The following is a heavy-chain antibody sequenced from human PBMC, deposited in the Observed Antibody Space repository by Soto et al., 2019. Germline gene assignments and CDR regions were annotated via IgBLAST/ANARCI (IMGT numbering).Heavy chain of an antibody. D-gene: IGHD2-8*01. CDR2: INWEDDK. CDR3: VRGVVDSRMLMCFDT. J-gene: IGHJ4*02. CDR1: GFSLNSLGMC. Sequence: GSGPTLVNPTQTLTLTCTFSGFSLNSLGMCVSWVRQPPGKALEWLALINWEDDKYYSPSLMTRLTISKDTSKNHVVLTMTNLDPADTATYYCVRGVVDSRMLMCFDTWGQGTVVTVSS. V-gene: IGHV2-70*20.